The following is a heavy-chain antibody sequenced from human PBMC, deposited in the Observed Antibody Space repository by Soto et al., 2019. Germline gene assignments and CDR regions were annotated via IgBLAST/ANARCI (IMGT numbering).Heavy chain of an antibody. CDR1: GFTFSSYS. CDR3: EGVPEAGTDCDY. J-gene: IGHJ4*02. D-gene: IGHD6-13*01. CDR2: ISSSSSNI. Sequence: EVQLVESGGGLVKPGGSLRLSCAASGFTFSSYSMNWVRQAPGKGLEWVSCISSSSSNIYYADSVKSRFTISGDNAKNSLYLQINRPRAADTAVYYCEGVPEAGTDCDYWVQGTMVTVSS. V-gene: IGHV3-21*01.